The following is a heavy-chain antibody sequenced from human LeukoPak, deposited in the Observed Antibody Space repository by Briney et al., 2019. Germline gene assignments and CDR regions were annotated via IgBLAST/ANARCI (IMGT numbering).Heavy chain of an antibody. Sequence: GGSLRLSCAASGFTFSSYSMNWVRQAPGKGLEWVSSISSSSSYIYYADSVKGRFTISRDNAKNSLYLQMNSLRAEDTAVYYCARDWQYYYDSSGKVHFDYWGQGTLVTVSS. CDR2: ISSSSSYI. CDR1: GFTFSSYS. CDR3: ARDWQYYYDSSGKVHFDY. V-gene: IGHV3-21*01. D-gene: IGHD3-22*01. J-gene: IGHJ4*02.